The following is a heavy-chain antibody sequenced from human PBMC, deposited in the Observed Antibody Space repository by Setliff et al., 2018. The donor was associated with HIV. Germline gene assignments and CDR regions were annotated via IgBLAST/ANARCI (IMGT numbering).Heavy chain of an antibody. D-gene: IGHD3-3*01. CDR2: ISYSGST. V-gene: IGHV4-59*11. J-gene: IGHJ6*03. CDR1: GASIRSQY. Sequence: PSETLSLTCTVSGASIRSQYWSWIRKPPGKGLEWIGYISYSGSTNYNPSLESRVAMSVDTSKQQFSLEVSSVTAADTAVYYCARSYYNFANGYYYYYYMDVWGKGTTVTVSS. CDR3: ARSYYNFANGYYYYYYMDV.